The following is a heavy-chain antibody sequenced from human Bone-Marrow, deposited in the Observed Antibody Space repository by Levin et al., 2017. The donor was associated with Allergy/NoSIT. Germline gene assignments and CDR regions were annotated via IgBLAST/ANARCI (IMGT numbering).Heavy chain of an antibody. V-gene: IGHV3-23*01. CDR1: GFTFSDYA. J-gene: IGHJ5*02. D-gene: IGHD5-12*01. CDR3: ARDPNSGYSGDWFDP. Sequence: GGSLRLSCEASGFTFSDYALSWVRQAPGKGLEWVSAISGSGRLTYYADSVKGRFTISRDNSKNTYLQMSSLRAEDTAVYYCARDPNSGYSGDWFDPWGQGTLVTVSS. CDR2: ISGSGRLT.